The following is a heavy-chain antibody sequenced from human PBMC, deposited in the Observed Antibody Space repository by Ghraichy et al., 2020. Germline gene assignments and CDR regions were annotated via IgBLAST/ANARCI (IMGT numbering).Heavy chain of an antibody. D-gene: IGHD3-10*01. CDR2: IYHSGST. CDR3: ARTPYGSGYRAAFDI. V-gene: IGHV4-30-2*01. J-gene: IGHJ3*02. CDR1: GGSISSGGYS. Sequence: SQTLSLTCAVSGGSISSGGYSWSWIRQPPGKGLEWIGYIYHSGSTYYNPSLKSRVTISVDRSKNQFSLKLSSVTAADTAVYYCARTPYGSGYRAAFDIWGQGTMVTVSS.